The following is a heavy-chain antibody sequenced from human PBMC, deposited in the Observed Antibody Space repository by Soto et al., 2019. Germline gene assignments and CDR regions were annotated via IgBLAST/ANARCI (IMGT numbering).Heavy chain of an antibody. D-gene: IGHD3-10*01. CDR3: ARGVGSGSYYNQYNWFAP. CDR1: GYTFTNYG. J-gene: IGHJ5*02. CDR2: INVYNGNT. Sequence: QVQLVQSGGEVKKPGASVKVSCKASGYTFTNYGISWVRQAPGQGLEWMGWINVYNGNTKYAQKVQGRVTMTTDTSTSTAYMELRSLRSDDKAVYYCARGVGSGSYYNQYNWFAPWGQGTLVTVSS. V-gene: IGHV1-18*01.